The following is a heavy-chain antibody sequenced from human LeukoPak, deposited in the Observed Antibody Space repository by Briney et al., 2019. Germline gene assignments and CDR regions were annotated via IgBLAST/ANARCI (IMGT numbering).Heavy chain of an antibody. V-gene: IGHV3-30*02. J-gene: IGHJ5*02. CDR3: AKDLIAAAGTVWPENWFDP. Sequence: PGGSLRLSFAPSGFTFSSYGMHWVRKAPGKGLEGVAFIRYDGSNKYYADSVKGRFTISRDNSKNTLYLQMNSLRAEDTAVYYCAKDLIAAAGTVWPENWFDPWGQGTLVTVSS. CDR1: GFTFSSYG. CDR2: IRYDGSNK. D-gene: IGHD6-13*01.